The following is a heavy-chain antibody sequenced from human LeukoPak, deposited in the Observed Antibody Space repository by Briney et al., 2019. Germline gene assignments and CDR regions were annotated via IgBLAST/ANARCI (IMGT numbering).Heavy chain of an antibody. CDR2: ISYSGNT. CDR1: GGSMNSYH. Sequence: SETLSLTCTVSGGSMNSYHWSWIRQPPGKGLEWIGYISYSGNTNCNPSLRSRVTISVDTSKNQFSLRLRSVTAADTAVYYCARLPYSSARITYWFFDLWGRGTLVTVSS. CDR3: ARLPYSSARITYWFFDL. V-gene: IGHV4-59*01. D-gene: IGHD6-25*01. J-gene: IGHJ2*01.